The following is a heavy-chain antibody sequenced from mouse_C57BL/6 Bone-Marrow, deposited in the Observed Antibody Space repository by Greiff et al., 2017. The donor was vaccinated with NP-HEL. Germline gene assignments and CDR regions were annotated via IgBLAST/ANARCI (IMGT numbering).Heavy chain of an antibody. CDR1: GFTFSDYG. Sequence: EVQLQESGGGLVKPGGSLKLSCAASGFTFSDYGMHWVRQAPEKGLEWVAYISSGSSTIYYADTVKGRFTLSRDNAKNTLFLQMTSLRSEDTAMYYCARRRGSWFAYWGQGTLVTVSA. V-gene: IGHV5-17*01. CDR3: ARRRGSWFAY. CDR2: ISSGSSTI. J-gene: IGHJ3*01.